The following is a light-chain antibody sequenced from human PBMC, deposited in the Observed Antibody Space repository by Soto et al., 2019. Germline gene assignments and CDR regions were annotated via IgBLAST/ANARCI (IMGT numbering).Light chain of an antibody. CDR3: QQYNNWPRT. Sequence: DIVMTQSPATLSVSPGERATLSCRASQSVSSNLAWYQQKTAQAPRLLIYGASTRATGIPARFSGSGSGTEFALTISSLQSEDFAVYYCQQYNNWPRTFGQGTKAEIK. V-gene: IGKV3-15*01. J-gene: IGKJ1*01. CDR2: GAS. CDR1: QSVSSN.